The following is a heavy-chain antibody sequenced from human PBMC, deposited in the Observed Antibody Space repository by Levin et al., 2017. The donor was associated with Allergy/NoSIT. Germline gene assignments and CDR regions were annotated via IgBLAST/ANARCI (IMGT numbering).Heavy chain of an antibody. CDR1: GYTFTAYY. Sequence: GASVKVSCKASGYTFTAYYMHWVRQAPGQGLEWMGWINPNSGGTNYAQKFQGRVTMTRDTSISTVYMELSRLRSDDTAVYYCAIHCSGGTCSNTYYFDYWGQGTLVTVSS. CDR2: INPNSGGT. J-gene: IGHJ4*02. CDR3: AIHCSGGTCSNTYYFDY. V-gene: IGHV1-2*02. D-gene: IGHD2-15*01.